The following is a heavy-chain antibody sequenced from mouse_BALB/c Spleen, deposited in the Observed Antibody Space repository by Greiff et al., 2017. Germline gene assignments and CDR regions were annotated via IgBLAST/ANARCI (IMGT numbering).Heavy chain of an antibody. J-gene: IGHJ2*01. CDR3: ARGDGYYYFDY. D-gene: IGHD2-3*01. CDR1: GFTFSSYA. CDR2: ISSGGST. Sequence: EVKLVESGAGLVKPGGSLKLSCAASGFTFSSYAMPWVRQTPEKRLEWVASISSGGSTYYPDSVKGRFTISRDNARNILYLQMSSLRSEDTAMYYCARGDGYYYFDYWGQGTTLTVSS. V-gene: IGHV5-6-5*01.